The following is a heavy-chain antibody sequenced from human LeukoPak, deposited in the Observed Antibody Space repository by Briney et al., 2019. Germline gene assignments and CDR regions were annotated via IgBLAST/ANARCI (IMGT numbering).Heavy chain of an antibody. CDR3: ASTLIGGSHFRGGDY. CDR2: IYSGGST. V-gene: IGHV3-66*02. J-gene: IGHJ4*02. D-gene: IGHD1-26*01. Sequence: GGSLRLSCAASGFTVSSNYMSWVRQAPGKGLEWVSVIYSGGSTYYADSVKGRFTISRDNSKNTLYLQMNSLRAEDTAVYYCASTLIGGSHFRGGDYWGQGTLVTVSS. CDR1: GFTVSSNY.